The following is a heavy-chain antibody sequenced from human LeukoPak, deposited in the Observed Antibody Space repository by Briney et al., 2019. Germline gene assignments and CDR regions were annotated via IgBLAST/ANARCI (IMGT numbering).Heavy chain of an antibody. CDR1: GFTFSSYA. CDR3: AKDRDWGITMIVVVISNSNGFDY. Sequence: PGGSLRLSCAASGFTFSSYAMSWVRQAPGKGLEWVSAISGSGGSTYYADSVKGRFTISRDNSKNTLYLQTNSLRAEDTAVYYCAKDRDWGITMIVVVISNSNGFDYWGQGTLVTVSS. D-gene: IGHD3-22*01. V-gene: IGHV3-23*01. CDR2: ISGSGGST. J-gene: IGHJ4*02.